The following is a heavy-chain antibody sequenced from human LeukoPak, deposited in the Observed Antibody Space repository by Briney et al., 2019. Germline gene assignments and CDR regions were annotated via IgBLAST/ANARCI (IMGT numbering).Heavy chain of an antibody. CDR1: GFTFSSYG. CDR2: ISYDGSNK. Sequence: PGGSLRLSCAASGFTFSSYGMHWVRQAPGKGLEWVAVISYDGSNKYYADSVKGRFTISRDNSKNTLYLQMNSLRAEDTAVYYCAKAEGGHWGQGTLVTVSS. CDR3: AKAEGGH. V-gene: IGHV3-30*18. J-gene: IGHJ4*02.